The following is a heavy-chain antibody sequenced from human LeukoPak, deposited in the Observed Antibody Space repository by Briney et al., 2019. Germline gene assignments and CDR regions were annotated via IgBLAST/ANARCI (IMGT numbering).Heavy chain of an antibody. CDR1: GYTFTGYY. Sequence: ASVKVSCKASGYTFTGYYMHWVRQAPGQGLEWMGWINPNSGGTNYAQKFQGRVTMTRDTSISTAYMELSRLRSDDTAVYYCARVAVEVRYSSILYYFDYWGQGTLVTVSS. V-gene: IGHV1-2*02. J-gene: IGHJ4*02. CDR2: INPNSGGT. CDR3: ARVAVEVRYSSILYYFDY. D-gene: IGHD6-13*01.